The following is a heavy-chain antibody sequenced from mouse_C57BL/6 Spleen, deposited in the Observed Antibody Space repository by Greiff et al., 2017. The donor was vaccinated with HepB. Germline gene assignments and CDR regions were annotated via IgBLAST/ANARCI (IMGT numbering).Heavy chain of an antibody. J-gene: IGHJ1*03. CDR2: ISDGGSYT. CDR1: GFTFSSYA. V-gene: IGHV5-4*01. CDR3: ARDFTVVDWYFDV. Sequence: EVQLVESGGGLVKPGGSLKLSCAASGFTFSSYAMSWVRQTPEKRLEWVATISDGGSYTYYPDNVKGRFTISRDNAKNNLYLQMSHLKSEDTAMYYCARDFTVVDWYFDVWGTGTTVTVSS. D-gene: IGHD1-1*01.